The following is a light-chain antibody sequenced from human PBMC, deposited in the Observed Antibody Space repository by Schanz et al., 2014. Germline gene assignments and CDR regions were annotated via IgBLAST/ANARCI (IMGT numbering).Light chain of an antibody. J-gene: IGKJ4*01. CDR1: QSLLYRNGHNY. CDR2: LGS. V-gene: IGKV2-28*01. CDR3: MQALQTPLT. Sequence: EIVMTQSPLSLPVTPGEPASISCRSSQSLLYRNGHNYLNWYLQKPGQSPQLLIYLGSNRASGVPDRFSGSGSGTDFTLKISRVEAEDVGVYYCMQALQTPLTFGGGTKVEIK.